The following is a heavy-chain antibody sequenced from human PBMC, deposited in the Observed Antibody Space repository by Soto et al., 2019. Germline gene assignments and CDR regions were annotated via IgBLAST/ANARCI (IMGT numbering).Heavy chain of an antibody. J-gene: IGHJ3*02. CDR1: GGTFSSYA. V-gene: IGHV1-2*04. D-gene: IGHD6-6*01. Sequence: GASVKVSCNASGGTFSSYAISWARQAPGQGLEWMGWINPNSGGTNYAQKFQGWVTMTRDTSIRTAYMELSRLRSDDTAVYYCARDAGGSSHAFDIWGQGTMVPV. CDR2: INPNSGGT. CDR3: ARDAGGSSHAFDI.